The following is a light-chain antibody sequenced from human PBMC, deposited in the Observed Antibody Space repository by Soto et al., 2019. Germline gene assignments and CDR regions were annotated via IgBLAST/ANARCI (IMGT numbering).Light chain of an antibody. V-gene: IGKV1-27*01. J-gene: IGKJ4*01. CDR3: QKYDHAPLT. CDR1: QGIGNY. CDR2: AAS. Sequence: SSLSASVGDRVTITCRASQGIGNYLAWYQQRPGKVPKLLIYAASTLQSGVPSRFSGSGSGPDFTLTISSLQPEDVATYYCQKYDHAPLTVGGGTKVDIK.